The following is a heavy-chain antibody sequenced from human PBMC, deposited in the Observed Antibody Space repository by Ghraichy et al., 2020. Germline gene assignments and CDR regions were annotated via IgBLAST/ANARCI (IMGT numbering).Heavy chain of an antibody. CDR1: GFTFSSYS. Sequence: GGSLRLSCAASGFTFSSYSMNWVRQAPGKGLEWVSSISSSSSYIYYADSMKGRFTISRDNAKSSLYLQMNRLRAEDTAVYYCARDARPNYGDYDGTWYFDLWGRGTLVTVSS. D-gene: IGHD4-17*01. CDR3: ARDARPNYGDYDGTWYFDL. J-gene: IGHJ2*01. CDR2: ISSSSSYI. V-gene: IGHV3-21*01.